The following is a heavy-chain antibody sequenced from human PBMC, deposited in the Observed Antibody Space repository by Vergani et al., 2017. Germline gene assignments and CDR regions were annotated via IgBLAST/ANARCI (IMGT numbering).Heavy chain of an antibody. Sequence: QVTLRESGPALVKPTQTLTLTCAFSGFSLSTSGMYVNWIRQPPGKALEWLARIDWDDDKYYSTSLKTRLSISKDTSKNQVILTMTNVDPVDTATYYCARSDSRGFYIEYLGPGTLVTVSS. CDR2: IDWDDDK. V-gene: IGHV2-70*15. J-gene: IGHJ4*02. D-gene: IGHD3-22*01. CDR3: ARSDSRGFYIEY. CDR1: GFSLSTSGMY.